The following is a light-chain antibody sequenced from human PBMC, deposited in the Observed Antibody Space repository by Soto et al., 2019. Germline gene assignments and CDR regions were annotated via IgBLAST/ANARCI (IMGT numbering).Light chain of an antibody. V-gene: IGKV1-5*01. J-gene: IGKJ5*01. CDR1: QSISSW. Sequence: DIQMTQSPSTLSASVGDRVTITCRASQSISSWLAWYQQKPGKAPKLLIYDASSLESGVPSRFSGSGSGTDFTLTISSLQPEDSAIYYCQQLHSYPITFGQGTRLEIK. CDR2: DAS. CDR3: QQLHSYPIT.